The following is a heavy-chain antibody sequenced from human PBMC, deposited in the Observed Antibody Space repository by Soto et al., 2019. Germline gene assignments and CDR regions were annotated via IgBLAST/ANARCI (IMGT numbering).Heavy chain of an antibody. CDR3: ARGLTTVNTLDY. J-gene: IGHJ4*02. V-gene: IGHV4-30-2*01. Sequence: QLQLQESGSGLVKPSQTLSLTCAVSGCSLSSGGYSWSWLGQPPGKGLEWIGYIYHSGSTYYNPSLKSRVTISVDRSKNQFSLKLSSVTAADTAVYYCARGLTTVNTLDYCGQGTLVTVSS. CDR2: IYHSGST. CDR1: GCSLSSGGYS. D-gene: IGHD4-4*01.